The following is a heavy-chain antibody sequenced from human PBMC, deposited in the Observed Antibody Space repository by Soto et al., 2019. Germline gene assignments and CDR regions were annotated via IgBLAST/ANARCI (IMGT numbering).Heavy chain of an antibody. CDR2: IWYDGSNK. J-gene: IGHJ4*02. V-gene: IGHV3-33*01. CDR1: GFTFSSYG. CDR3: ARDVRSYYYGSGSPNY. D-gene: IGHD3-10*01. Sequence: QVQLVESGGGVVQPGRSLRLSCAASGFTFSSYGMHWVRQAPGKGLEWVAVIWYDGSNKYYADSVKGRFTISRDNSKTTLYLQMNSLRAEDTAVYYCARDVRSYYYGSGSPNYWGQGTLVTVSS.